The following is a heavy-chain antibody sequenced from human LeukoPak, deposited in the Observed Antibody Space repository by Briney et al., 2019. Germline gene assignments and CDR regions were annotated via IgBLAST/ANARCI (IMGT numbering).Heavy chain of an antibody. J-gene: IGHJ2*01. D-gene: IGHD3-22*01. CDR1: GFTFSDYY. CDR3: ARPRVDSSGYSSEWYFDL. Sequence: GGSLRLSCAASGFTFSDYYMSWIRQAPGKGLEWVSYISSSGSTIYYADSVKGRFTISRDNAKNSLYLQMNSLRAEDTAVYYCARPRVDSSGYSSEWYFDLWGRGTLVTVSS. CDR2: ISSSGSTI. V-gene: IGHV3-11*01.